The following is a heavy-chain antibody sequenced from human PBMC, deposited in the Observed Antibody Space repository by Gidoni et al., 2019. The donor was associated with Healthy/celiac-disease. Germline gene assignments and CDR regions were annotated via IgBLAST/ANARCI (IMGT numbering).Heavy chain of an antibody. CDR2: MFSNDEK. CDR1: GFSLSNARMG. J-gene: IGHJ4*02. CDR3: ARILVGSYYPYFDY. Sequence: QVTLKESGTVLVKPTETLTLTCTVSGFSLSNARMGVSWIRQPPGKALEWLAHMFSNDEKSYSTSLKSRLTISKDTSKSQVVLTMTNMDPVDTATYYCARILVGSYYPYFDYWGQGTLVTVSS. V-gene: IGHV2-26*01. D-gene: IGHD1-26*01.